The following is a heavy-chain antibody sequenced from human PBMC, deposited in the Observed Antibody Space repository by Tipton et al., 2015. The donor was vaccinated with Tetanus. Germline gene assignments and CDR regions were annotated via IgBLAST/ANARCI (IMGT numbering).Heavy chain of an antibody. CDR3: ARGSRFWFDY. CDR1: GGSINSYY. J-gene: IGHJ4*02. V-gene: IGHV4-59*12. Sequence: GLVKPSETLSLTCTVSGGSINSYYWSWLRRPPGKALEWIGYIYFSGHTKYSPSLKSRVTMSVDTSMNQVSLNLTSVTAADTAVYYCARGSRFWFDYWGQGTLVTVSS. CDR2: IYFSGHT.